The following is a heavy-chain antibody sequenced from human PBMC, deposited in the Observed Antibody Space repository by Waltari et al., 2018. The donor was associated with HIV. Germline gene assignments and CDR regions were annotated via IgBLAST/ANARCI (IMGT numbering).Heavy chain of an antibody. CDR2: INSDGSRI. J-gene: IGHJ4*02. D-gene: IGHD3-10*01. V-gene: IGHV3-74*01. CDR3: SRDTFGEYDY. Sequence: EVQLCQSGGGFIKPGGSMRLSCAASGLSVSSYWRHWVRQTPGKGLVWVSRINSDGSRIDYADSVRGRFTISRDSAKNTLSLQMNSLTEEDTAVYYCSRDTFGEYDYWGQGTLVTVSS. CDR1: GLSVSSYW.